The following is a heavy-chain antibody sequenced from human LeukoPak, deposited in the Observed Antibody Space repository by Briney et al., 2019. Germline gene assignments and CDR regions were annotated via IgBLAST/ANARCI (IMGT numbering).Heavy chain of an antibody. D-gene: IGHD3-16*01. V-gene: IGHV4-59*08. CDR2: IYYSGST. CDR1: GGSISSYY. Sequence: SETLSLTCTVSGGSISSYYWSWIRQPPGKGLEWIGYIYYSGSTNYNPSLKSRVTISVDTSKNQFSLKLSSVTAADTAVYYCARGEDYGETFLWGQGTLVTVSS. J-gene: IGHJ4*02. CDR3: ARGEDYGETFL.